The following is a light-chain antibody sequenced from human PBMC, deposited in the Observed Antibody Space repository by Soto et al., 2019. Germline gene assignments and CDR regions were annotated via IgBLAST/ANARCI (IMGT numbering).Light chain of an antibody. J-gene: IGKJ4*01. Sequence: DTQMTQSPSSLSTSVGDRVHITCRASQSISSYLNWYQQQPGKAPKILIYAASSLHSGVPSRFSGSGSGTDFTLTISSLQTEDFATYYCQQNYSTPLTFGGGTKVDIK. V-gene: IGKV1-39*01. CDR2: AAS. CDR1: QSISSY. CDR3: QQNYSTPLT.